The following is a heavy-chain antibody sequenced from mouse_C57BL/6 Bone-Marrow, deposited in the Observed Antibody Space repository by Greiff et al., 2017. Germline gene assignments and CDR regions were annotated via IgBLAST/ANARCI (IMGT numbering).Heavy chain of an antibody. D-gene: IGHD2-2*01. CDR3: ARKALFYYGYDEGFAY. V-gene: IGHV1-59*01. Sequence: QVQLQQPGAELVKPGASVKLSCKASGYTFTRYWMHWVKQRPGQGLEWIGVIDPSDSYTNYNQKFKGKATLTVDTSSSTAYMQLSSLTSEDSAVYYCARKALFYYGYDEGFAYWGQGTLVTVSA. CDR2: IDPSDSYT. CDR1: GYTFTRYW. J-gene: IGHJ3*01.